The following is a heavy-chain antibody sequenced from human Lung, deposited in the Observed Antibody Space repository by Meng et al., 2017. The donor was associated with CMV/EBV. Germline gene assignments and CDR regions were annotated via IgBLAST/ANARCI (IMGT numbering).Heavy chain of an antibody. D-gene: IGHD1-26*01. J-gene: IGHJ6*02. CDR3: ARGPTNRGSCVCYYAMDV. Sequence: SXTXSLXCTVSGAXISSYYWSWIRQPPGRGLEWIGNIHYSGSSNYNPSLKGRVTMSVATSEDQFSLRLNSVTAADTAVYYCARGPTNRGSCVCYYAMDVWXQGAXVTVSS. CDR1: GAXISSYY. CDR2: IHYSGSS. V-gene: IGHV4-59*01.